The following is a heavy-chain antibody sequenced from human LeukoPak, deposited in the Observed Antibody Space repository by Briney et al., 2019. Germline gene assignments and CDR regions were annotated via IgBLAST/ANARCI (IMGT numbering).Heavy chain of an antibody. CDR2: I. V-gene: IGHV3-48*01. CDR3: ARALRYFDWLSTSPEYNWFDP. Sequence: PGGSLRLSCAASGFTFSSYSMNWARQAPGKGLEWVSSIYYADSVKGRFTISRDNAKNSLYLQMNSLRAEDTAVYYCARALRYFDWLSTSPEYNWFDPWGQGTLVTVSS. J-gene: IGHJ5*02. CDR1: GFTFSSYS. D-gene: IGHD3-9*01.